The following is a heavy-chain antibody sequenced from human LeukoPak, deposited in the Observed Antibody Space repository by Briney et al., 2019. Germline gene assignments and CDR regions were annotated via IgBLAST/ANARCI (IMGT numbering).Heavy chain of an antibody. CDR1: GFTFSSYE. CDR2: ISSSGSTI. J-gene: IGHJ4*02. V-gene: IGHV3-48*03. Sequence: GGSLRLSCAASGFTFSSYEMNWVRQAPGKGLEWVSYISSSGSTIYYVDSVKGRFTISRDNAKNSLYLQMNSLRAEDTAVYYCARDTGGYPDYWGQGTLVTVSS. CDR3: ARDTGGYPDY. D-gene: IGHD5-12*01.